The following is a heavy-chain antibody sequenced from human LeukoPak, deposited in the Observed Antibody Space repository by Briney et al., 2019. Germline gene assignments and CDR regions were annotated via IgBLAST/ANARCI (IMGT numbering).Heavy chain of an antibody. CDR2: ISFDETNE. CDR1: GFNFSIYG. D-gene: IGHD3-10*01. V-gene: IGHV3-30*18. J-gene: IGHJ4*02. Sequence: GSLRLSCAASGFNFSIYGMHWVRQAPGKGLEWVAVISFDETNEYYADSMKGRFTISRDNSKNTLYLQMNSLRAEDTAVYYCAKDKSMVRGIISDYFDSWGQGTLVTVSS. CDR3: AKDKSMVRGIISDYFDS.